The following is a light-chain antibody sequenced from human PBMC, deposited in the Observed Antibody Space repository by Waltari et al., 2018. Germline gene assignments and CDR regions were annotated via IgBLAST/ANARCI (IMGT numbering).Light chain of an antibody. J-gene: IGKJ4*01. CDR3: QNRRNWPLLT. Sequence: VLTQSPATLSLSPGDRATLSCRASQYIGDYLAWYQQKPGQAPRHLMSEASNRATGVPDRFRASGSATDFTLTVSSLEPEDFAVYYCQNRRNWPLLTFGGGTKVEIK. CDR1: QYIGDY. CDR2: EAS. V-gene: IGKV3-11*01.